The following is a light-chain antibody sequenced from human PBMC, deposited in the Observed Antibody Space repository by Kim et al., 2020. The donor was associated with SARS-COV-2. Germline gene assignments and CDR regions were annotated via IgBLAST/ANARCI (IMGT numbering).Light chain of an antibody. Sequence: DIQMTQSPPTLSASVGDRVTITCRASQSISSWLAWYQQRPGKAPKLLIYTASTLEYGVPSRFSGSGSGTEFTLTISSLQPEDFATYYCQHYSGYPLTFGGGTKVDIK. CDR1: QSISSW. CDR2: TAS. J-gene: IGKJ4*01. CDR3: QHYSGYPLT. V-gene: IGKV1-5*03.